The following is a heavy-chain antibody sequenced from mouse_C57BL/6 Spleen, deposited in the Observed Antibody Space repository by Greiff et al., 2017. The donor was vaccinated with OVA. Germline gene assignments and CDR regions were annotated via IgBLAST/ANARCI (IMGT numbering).Heavy chain of an antibody. CDR3: ARWDHSNPDALDY. CDR1: GYTFTSYW. V-gene: IGHV1-64*01. Sequence: VQLQQPGAELVKPGASVSLSCKASGYTFTSYWMHWVMQRPGQGLEWIGMILPNSGSTNYNEKFKSKATLTVDKSSSTAYMQISSLTSEDAAVYYCARWDHSNPDALDYWGQGTSVTVSS. CDR2: ILPNSGST. J-gene: IGHJ4*01. D-gene: IGHD2-5*01.